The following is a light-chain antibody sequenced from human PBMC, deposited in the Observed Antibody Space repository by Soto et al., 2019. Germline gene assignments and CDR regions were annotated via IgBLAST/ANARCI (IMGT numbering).Light chain of an antibody. CDR3: QKGGSWPHT. CDR1: YSIGSS. Sequence: QALSSRAVSPGERATLPCSANYSIGSSLVWYRQKPGQSPRLLIFNAFNRGTGNPARFRGRGSGTYFSLTISILEPEDFAAYYRQKGGSWPHTFGGGTKVDIK. CDR2: NAF. V-gene: IGKV3-11*01. J-gene: IGKJ4*02.